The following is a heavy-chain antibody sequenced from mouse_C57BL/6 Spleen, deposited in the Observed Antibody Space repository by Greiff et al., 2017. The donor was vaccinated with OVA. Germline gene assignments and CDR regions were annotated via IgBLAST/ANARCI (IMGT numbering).Heavy chain of an antibody. Sequence: QVQLQQPGAELVRPGSSVKLSCKASGYTFTSYWMHWVKQRPIQGLEWIGNIDPSDSETHYNQKFKDKATLTVDKSSSTAYMQLSSLTSENSAFYYCARYYYASSSHCWFDFWGTGTTVTVSS. CDR3: ARYYYASSSHCWFDF. J-gene: IGHJ1*03. V-gene: IGHV1-52*01. D-gene: IGHD1-1*01. CDR1: GYTFTSYW. CDR2: IDPSDSET.